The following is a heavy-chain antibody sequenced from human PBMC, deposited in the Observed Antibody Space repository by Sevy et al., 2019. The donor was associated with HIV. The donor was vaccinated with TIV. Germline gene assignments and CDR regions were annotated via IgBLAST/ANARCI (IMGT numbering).Heavy chain of an antibody. CDR1: GFSFSSYE. Sequence: GGSLRLSCVASGFSFSSYEMNWVRQAPGKGLEWVSYITNSGSTIYYSDSVKGRFTVSRDNARNSLYLQMNSLRAEDTAVYYCVKGLGMVQGALLSDDIWGQGTKVTVSS. V-gene: IGHV3-48*03. CDR3: VKGLGMVQGALLSDDI. CDR2: ITNSGSTI. J-gene: IGHJ3*02. D-gene: IGHD3-10*01.